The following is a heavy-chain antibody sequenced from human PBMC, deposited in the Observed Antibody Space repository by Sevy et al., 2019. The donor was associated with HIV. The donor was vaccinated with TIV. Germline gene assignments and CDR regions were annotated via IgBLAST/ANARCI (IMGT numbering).Heavy chain of an antibody. D-gene: IGHD2-21*02. V-gene: IGHV1-69*13. CDR1: GGTFSSYA. J-gene: IGHJ5*02. CDR2: IIPIFGTA. CDR3: AGGGGDCGGDCYYNWFDP. Sequence: ASVKVSCKASGGTFSSYAISWVRQAPGQGLEWMGGIIPIFGTANYAQKFQGRVTITADESTSTAYMELSSLRSEDTAVDYCAGGGGDCGGDCYYNWFDPWGQGTLVTVSS.